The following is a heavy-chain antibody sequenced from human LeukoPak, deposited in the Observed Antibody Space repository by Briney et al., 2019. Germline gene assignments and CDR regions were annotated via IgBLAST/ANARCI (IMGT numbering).Heavy chain of an antibody. CDR3: ARQNVLRYYDY. CDR1: GYTFTSYY. Sequence: GASVEVSCKASGYTFTSYYMHWVRQAPGQGLEWMGIINPSGGSTSYAQKFQGRVTMTRDTSTSTVYMELSSLRSEDTAVYYCARQNVLRYYDYWGQGTLVTVSS. D-gene: IGHD3-3*01. V-gene: IGHV1-46*01. CDR2: INPSGGST. J-gene: IGHJ4*02.